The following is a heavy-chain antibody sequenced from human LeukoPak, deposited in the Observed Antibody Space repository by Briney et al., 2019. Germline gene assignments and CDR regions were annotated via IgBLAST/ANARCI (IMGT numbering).Heavy chain of an antibody. CDR3: AKGGHSYGYADY. Sequence: GSLRLSCAASGFSFSTYAMHWVRQAPGKGLEWVTAISSDGSNKNYADLVQGRFTSSRDNSKNSLYLQMNSLRAEDTAVYYCAKGGHSYGYADYWGQGTLVTVSS. J-gene: IGHJ4*02. V-gene: IGHV3-30*18. CDR2: ISSDGSNK. D-gene: IGHD5-18*01. CDR1: GFSFSTYA.